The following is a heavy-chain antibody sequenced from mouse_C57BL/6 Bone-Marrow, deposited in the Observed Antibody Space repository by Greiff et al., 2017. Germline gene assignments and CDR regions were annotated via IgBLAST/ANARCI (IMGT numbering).Heavy chain of an antibody. CDR1: GYTFTSYW. Sequence: QVHVKQPGAELVKPGASVKMSCKASGYTFTSYWITWVQQRPGQGLEWIGDIYPGSGSTNYNEKFKSKATLTVDTSSSTAYMQLSSLTSEDSAVYYGARPYYSNYWYFDVWGTGTTVTVSS. CDR2: IYPGSGST. D-gene: IGHD2-5*01. J-gene: IGHJ1*03. V-gene: IGHV1-55*01. CDR3: ARPYYSNYWYFDV.